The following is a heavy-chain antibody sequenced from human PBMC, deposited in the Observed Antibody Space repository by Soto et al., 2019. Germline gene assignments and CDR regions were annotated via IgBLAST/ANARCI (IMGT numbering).Heavy chain of an antibody. CDR1: GYTFTSHD. CDR3: SSDMSTT. Sequence: QVQLVQSGAEVKKPGASVKVSCKASGYTFTSHDINWMRQATGQGLEWMGWMNPNSGHTNYAQKFQGRVTMTRDTSISTAYMELTNLRSDYTAIYYCSSDMSTTWGQGTLVTVSS. CDR2: MNPNSGHT. V-gene: IGHV1-8*01. D-gene: IGHD2-2*01. J-gene: IGHJ5*02.